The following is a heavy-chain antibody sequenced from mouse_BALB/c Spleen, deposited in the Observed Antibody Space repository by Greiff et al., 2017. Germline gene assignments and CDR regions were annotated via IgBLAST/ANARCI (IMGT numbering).Heavy chain of an antibody. Sequence: DVHLVESGGGLVKPGGSLKLSCAASGFTFSSYTMSWVRQTPEKRLEWVATISSGGSYTYYPDSVKGRFTISRDNAKNTLYLQMSSLKSEDTAMYYCTRELGRDDYWGQGTTLTVSS. CDR1: GFTFSSYT. CDR3: TRELGRDDY. CDR2: ISSGGSYT. V-gene: IGHV5-6-4*01. D-gene: IGHD4-1*01. J-gene: IGHJ2*01.